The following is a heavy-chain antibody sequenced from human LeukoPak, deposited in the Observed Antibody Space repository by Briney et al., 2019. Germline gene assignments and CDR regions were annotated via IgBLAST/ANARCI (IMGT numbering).Heavy chain of an antibody. CDR3: AKPLRGYYYGSGTYMDGLDY. J-gene: IGHJ4*02. D-gene: IGHD3-10*01. Sequence: PGGSLRLSCTASGFTFSSFGMHWVRQTPGKGLEWVGFIRFDGSNKYYADSVKGRFTMSRDNSKNTLYLKMNSLRPEDTAVYYCAKPLRGYYYGSGTYMDGLDYWGQGTLVTVSS. V-gene: IGHV3-30*02. CDR1: GFTFSSFG. CDR2: IRFDGSNK.